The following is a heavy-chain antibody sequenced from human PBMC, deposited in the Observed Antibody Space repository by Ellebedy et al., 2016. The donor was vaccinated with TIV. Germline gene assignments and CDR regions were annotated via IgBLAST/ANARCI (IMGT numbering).Heavy chain of an antibody. CDR3: ARRSETYIDY. CDR1: GFSIGSGGYH. Sequence: MPSETLSLTCNVSGFSIGSGGYHWSWIRQQPGKGLEWIGYIFYTGNTYYNPSLKSRVSLSVNPSTNHFSLRLTSVTAADTAVYYCARRSETYIDYWGQGALVTVSS. V-gene: IGHV4-31*03. CDR2: IFYTGNT. J-gene: IGHJ4*02.